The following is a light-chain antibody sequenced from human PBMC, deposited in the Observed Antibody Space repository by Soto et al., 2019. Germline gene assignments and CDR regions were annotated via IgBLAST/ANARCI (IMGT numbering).Light chain of an antibody. CDR2: EVT. CDR3: SSKRDSSTLFV. Sequence: QSALTQPPAGSGSPGQSITISCTGTSSDVGAYNYVSWYQHHPGKVPKLLIYEVTNRPSGVSDRFSGSKSGNTASLTISGLQAEDEADYYCSSKRDSSTLFVFGTGTKVTVL. V-gene: IGLV2-14*01. J-gene: IGLJ1*01. CDR1: SSDVGAYNY.